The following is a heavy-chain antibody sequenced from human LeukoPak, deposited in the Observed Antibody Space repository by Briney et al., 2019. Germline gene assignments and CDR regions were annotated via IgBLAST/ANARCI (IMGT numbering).Heavy chain of an antibody. CDR1: GGSISSYY. CDR3: AKLGSFYYYMDV. D-gene: IGHD3-16*01. J-gene: IGHJ6*03. CDR2: IYYSGST. Sequence: SETLSLTCTVSGGSISSYYWSWIRQPPGKGLEWIGYIYYSGSTYYNPSLKSRVTISVDTSKNQFSLKLSSVTAADTAVYYCAKLGSFYYYMDVWGKGTTVTVSS. V-gene: IGHV4-59*12.